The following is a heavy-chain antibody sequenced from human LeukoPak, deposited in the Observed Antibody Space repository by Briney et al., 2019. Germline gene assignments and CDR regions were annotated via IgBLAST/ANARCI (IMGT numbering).Heavy chain of an antibody. V-gene: IGHV3-11*03. J-gene: IGHJ4*02. CDR2: ISSSGSHT. CDR1: GFSFSDYY. CDR3: ARHPDGSLSLDY. Sequence: PGGSLRLSCVASGFSFSDYYMSWIRQAPGKGLEWVSYISSSGSHTNYADSVTGRFTISRNNAKKSLHLQMNSLRAEDTAAYYCARHPDGSLSLDYWGQGTLVTVSS. D-gene: IGHD1-26*01.